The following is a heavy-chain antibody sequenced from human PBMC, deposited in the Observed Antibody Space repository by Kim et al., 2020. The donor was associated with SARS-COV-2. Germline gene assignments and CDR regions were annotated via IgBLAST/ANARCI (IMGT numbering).Heavy chain of an antibody. CDR2: INAGNGNT. Sequence: ASVKVSCKASGYTFTSYAMHWVRQAPGQRLEWMGWINAGNGNTKYSQKFQGRVTITRDTSASTAYMELSSLRSEDTAVYYCARGTTAAGQYYFDYWGQGTLVTVSS. CDR3: ARGTTAAGQYYFDY. CDR1: GYTFTSYA. D-gene: IGHD6-13*01. V-gene: IGHV1-3*01. J-gene: IGHJ4*02.